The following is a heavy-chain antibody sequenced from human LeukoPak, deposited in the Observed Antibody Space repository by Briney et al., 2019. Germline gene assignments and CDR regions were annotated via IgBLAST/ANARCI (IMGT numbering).Heavy chain of an antibody. CDR2: IMPKFGAP. CDR3: ARVDRYNFYLDV. J-gene: IGHJ6*03. Sequence: SVKVSCKASGGSFSTYTITWVRQAPGQGLEWMGGIMPKFGAPNYAQKLQGRVTVTTDESTSTAYMELSSLRFEDTAIYYCARVDRYNFYLDVWGKGTTVTVSS. V-gene: IGHV1-69*05. CDR1: GGSFSTYT.